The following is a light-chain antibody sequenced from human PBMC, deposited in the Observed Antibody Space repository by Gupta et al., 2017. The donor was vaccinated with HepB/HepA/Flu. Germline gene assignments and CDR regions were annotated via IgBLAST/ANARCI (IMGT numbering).Light chain of an antibody. CDR1: QSVLYSSNNKHY. V-gene: IGKV4-1*01. CDR2: WAS. J-gene: IGKJ1*01. CDR3: QQYYSTPWT. Sequence: DIVMTQSPDSLAVSLGERATINCKSSQSVLYSSNNKHYLAWYQQKPGQPPKLLIYWASTRESGVRDRFSGSGSGTDFTLTSSSLQAEDVAVYYCQQYYSTPWTFGQGTKVDIK.